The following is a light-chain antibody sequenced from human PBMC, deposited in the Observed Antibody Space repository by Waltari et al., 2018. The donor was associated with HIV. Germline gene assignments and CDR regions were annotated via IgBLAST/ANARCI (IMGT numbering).Light chain of an antibody. CDR1: SSTVGSYDL. V-gene: IGLV2-23*02. Sequence: QSALTQPASVSGSPGQSFTISCTGPSSTVGSYDLVSWYQQHPGEAPKLIIYEVTKRPSGVSNRFSGSKSGNTASLTISGLQAEDEADYYCCSCPRSGIRYVFGTGTKVTVL. CDR3: CSCPRSGIRYV. J-gene: IGLJ1*01. CDR2: EVT.